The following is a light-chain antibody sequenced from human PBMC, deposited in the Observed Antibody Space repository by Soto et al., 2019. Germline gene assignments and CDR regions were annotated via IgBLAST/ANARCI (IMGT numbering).Light chain of an antibody. CDR2: DVS. V-gene: IGLV2-11*01. J-gene: IGLJ2*01. CDR1: STDVGGYKY. Sequence: QSVLTQPRSVSGSPGQSVTISCTGTSTDVGGYKYVSWYQQHPGKAPKLMIYDVSKRPSGVPDRFSGSKSGNTASLTISGLQAEDEADYYCCSYAGSYTEVFGGGTKLTVL. CDR3: CSYAGSYTEV.